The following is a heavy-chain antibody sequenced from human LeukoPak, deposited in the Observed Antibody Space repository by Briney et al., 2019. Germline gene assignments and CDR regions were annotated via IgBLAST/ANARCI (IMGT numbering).Heavy chain of an antibody. CDR1: GFTFSSYE. Sequence: GGSLRLSCAASGFTFSSYEINWVRQAPGKGLEWVSYISSSGSTIYYADSVKGRFIISRDNAKNSLYLQMNSLRAEDTAVYYCARGRFLEWFRANRFEYWGQGTLVTVSS. CDR3: ARGRFLEWFRANRFEY. CDR2: ISSSGSTI. V-gene: IGHV3-48*03. D-gene: IGHD3-3*01. J-gene: IGHJ4*02.